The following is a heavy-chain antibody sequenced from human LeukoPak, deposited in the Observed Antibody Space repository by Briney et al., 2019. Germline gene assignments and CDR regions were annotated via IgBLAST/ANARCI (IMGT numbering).Heavy chain of an antibody. CDR1: GGSISSYY. J-gene: IGHJ4*02. CDR3: ARGGLYPYYFDY. V-gene: IGHV4-59*01. CDR2: IYYSGST. Sequence: SETLSLTCTVSGGSISSYYWSWIRQPPGKGLEWIGYIYYSGSTNYNPSLKSRVTISVDTSKNQFSLKLSSVTAADTAVYYCARGGLYPYYFDYWGRGTLVTVSS. D-gene: IGHD2-15*01.